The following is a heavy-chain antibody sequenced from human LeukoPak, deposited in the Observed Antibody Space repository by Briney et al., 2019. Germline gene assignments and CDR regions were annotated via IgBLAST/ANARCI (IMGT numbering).Heavy chain of an antibody. J-gene: IGHJ2*01. V-gene: IGHV4-59*01. CDR1: GGSNSSYY. CDR3: ARLHYYYDSSGYPHLDWYFDL. CDR2: NHYSGST. D-gene: IGHD3-22*01. Sequence: SETLSLTCTVSGGSNSSYYWSWIRQPPGKGLEWIGYNHYSGSTNYNPSLRSRVTILVDTSKNQFSLKLTSVTAADTAVYYCARLHYYYDSSGYPHLDWYFDLWGRGTLVTVSS.